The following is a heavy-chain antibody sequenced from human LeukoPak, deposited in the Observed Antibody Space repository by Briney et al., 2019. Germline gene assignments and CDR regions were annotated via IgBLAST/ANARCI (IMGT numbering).Heavy chain of an antibody. Sequence: TGGSLRLSCAASGFTFSSYWMHWVRQAPGGGLVWVSRIKTDGTTTDYADSVKGRFTVSRDNAKNTLYLQMNSLRAEDTAVYYCARGPYTSGVYRLDYWGQGTLVTVSS. CDR3: ARGPYTSGVYRLDY. CDR1: GFTFSSYW. V-gene: IGHV3-74*01. D-gene: IGHD6-19*01. J-gene: IGHJ4*02. CDR2: IKTDGTTT.